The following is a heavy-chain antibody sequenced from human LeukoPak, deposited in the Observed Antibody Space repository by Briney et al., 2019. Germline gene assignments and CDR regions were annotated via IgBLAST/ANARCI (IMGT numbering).Heavy chain of an antibody. CDR3: AKDIGSGYSPYYYYMDV. J-gene: IGHJ6*03. V-gene: IGHV3-30*18. D-gene: IGHD3-22*01. Sequence: GGSLRLSCAASGFTFSSYSMNWVRQAPGKGLEWVAVISYDGSNKYYADSVKGRFTISRDNSKNTLYLQMNSLRAEDTAVYYCAKDIGSGYSPYYYYMDVWGKGTTVTVSS. CDR1: GFTFSSYS. CDR2: ISYDGSNK.